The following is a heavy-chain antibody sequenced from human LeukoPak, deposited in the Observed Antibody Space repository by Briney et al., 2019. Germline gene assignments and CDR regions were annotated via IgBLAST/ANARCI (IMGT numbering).Heavy chain of an antibody. V-gene: IGHV4-39*01. CDR2: IYDSGRT. CDR1: GGSISSSGYY. CDR3: ARYSSAYYYDFDY. Sequence: SETLSLTCTVSGGSISSSGYYWGWIRQPPGKGLEWIGSIYDSGRTYYNPSLKSRVTISVDTSKSQLSLKLSSVTAADTAVYYCARYSSAYYYDFDYWGQGTLVTVSS. D-gene: IGHD3-22*01. J-gene: IGHJ4*02.